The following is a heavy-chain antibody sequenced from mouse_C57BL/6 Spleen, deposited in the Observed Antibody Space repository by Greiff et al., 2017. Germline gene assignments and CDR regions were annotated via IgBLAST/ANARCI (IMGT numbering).Heavy chain of an antibody. CDR2: IWSGGST. J-gene: IGHJ3*01. V-gene: IGHV2-2*01. CDR1: GFSLTSYG. Sequence: QVQLQQSGPGLVQPSQSLSITCTVSGFSLTSYGVHWVRQSPGKGLEWLGVIWSGGSTDYNAAFISRLSISKDNSKSQVFFKMNRLQADDTAIYYWARNWGGRFAYWGQGTLVTVSA. CDR3: ARNWGGRFAY.